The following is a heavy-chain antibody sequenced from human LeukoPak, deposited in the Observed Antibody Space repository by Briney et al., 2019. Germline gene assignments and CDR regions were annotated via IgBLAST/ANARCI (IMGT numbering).Heavy chain of an antibody. CDR3: ARTGGPTYKSSWFI. Sequence: SETLSLTCTVSGYSISSGYYWGWIRQPPGKGLEWIGYIYYSGSTNYNPSLKSRVTISADTSKNQLSLKLSSVTAADTAVYYCARTGGPTYKSSWFIWGQGTMVTVSS. CDR1: GYSISSGYY. J-gene: IGHJ3*02. V-gene: IGHV4-61*01. D-gene: IGHD6-13*01. CDR2: IYYSGST.